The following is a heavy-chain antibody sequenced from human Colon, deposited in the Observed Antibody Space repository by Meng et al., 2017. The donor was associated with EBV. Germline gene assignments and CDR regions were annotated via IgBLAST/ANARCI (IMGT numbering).Heavy chain of an antibody. V-gene: IGHV4-34*01. J-gene: IGHJ4*02. CDR1: GGPFSGFY. CDR3: ARSRWLLLQL. D-gene: IGHD3-22*01. Sequence: VQVPQGGAGLLQPSATLSLTCTVYGGPFSGFYWTWIRQSPGKGLEWIGEIDDSGNIIYNPSLKSRVTISGDTSKNQFSLNVSSVTAADTAVYYCARSRWLLLQLWGQGTLVTVSS. CDR2: IDDSGNI.